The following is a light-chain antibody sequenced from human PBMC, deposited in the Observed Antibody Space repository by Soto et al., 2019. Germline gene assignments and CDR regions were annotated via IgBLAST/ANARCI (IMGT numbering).Light chain of an antibody. CDR3: QQVNSYPWT. CDR2: ASS. J-gene: IGKJ1*01. Sequence: DIQLTQSPSFLSASVRDRVTITCRASHDINSYLVWYQQKPGKAPKLLISASSTLPSGVPSRFSGSGSGTEFTLTISSLQPEDFATYYCQQVNSYPWTFGQGTKVEIK. CDR1: HDINSY. V-gene: IGKV1-9*01.